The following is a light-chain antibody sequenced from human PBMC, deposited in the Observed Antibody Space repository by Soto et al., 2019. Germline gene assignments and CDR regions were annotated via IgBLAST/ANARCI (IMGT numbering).Light chain of an antibody. J-gene: IGLJ1*01. V-gene: IGLV2-14*03. CDR1: SSDIGAFNF. CDR2: GVT. CDR3: SSFTSASTRI. Sequence: QSALTQPASVSGSPGQSISIPCTGTSSDIGAFNFVSWYQQHPGKAPKVLIYGVTNRPSGVDYRFSGSKSGNTASLIISGLRPEDEADYKCSSFTSASTRIFGTGTKVTVL.